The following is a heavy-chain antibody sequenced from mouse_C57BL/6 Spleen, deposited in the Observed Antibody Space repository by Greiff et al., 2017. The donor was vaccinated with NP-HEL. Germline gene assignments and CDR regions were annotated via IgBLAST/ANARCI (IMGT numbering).Heavy chain of an antibody. CDR2: INPGSGGT. J-gene: IGHJ3*01. CDR3: AYSKGAY. Sequence: QVQLKESGAELVRPGTSVKVSCKASGYAFTNYLIEWVKQRPGQGLEWIGVINPGSGGTNYNEKFKGKATLTADKSSSTAYMQLSSLTSEDSAVYFCAYSKGAYWGQGTLVTVSA. CDR1: GYAFTNYL. D-gene: IGHD2-5*01. V-gene: IGHV1-54*01.